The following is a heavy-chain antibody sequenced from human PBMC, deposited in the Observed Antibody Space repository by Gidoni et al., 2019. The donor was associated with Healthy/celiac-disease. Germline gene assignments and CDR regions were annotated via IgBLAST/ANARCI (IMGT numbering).Heavy chain of an antibody. J-gene: IGHJ4*02. CDR3: TTARPTGAVAGTNIDY. CDR1: GFTFSNAW. CDR2: IKSKTEGGKK. Sequence: EVQLVAAGGGLVKPGGSLRLSCAASGFTFSNAWMSWGRQAPGKGPGWVGRIKSKTEGGKKDYAATVKGRFTISRDDSKNTLYLQMNSLKTEDTAVYYCTTARPTGAVAGTNIDYWGQGTLVTVSS. D-gene: IGHD6-19*01. V-gene: IGHV3-15*01.